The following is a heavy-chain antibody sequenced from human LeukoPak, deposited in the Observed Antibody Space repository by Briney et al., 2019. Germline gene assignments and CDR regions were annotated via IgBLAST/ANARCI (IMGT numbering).Heavy chain of an antibody. Sequence: GGSLRLSYAASGFTFSSYGMHWVRQAPGKGLEWVAFIRYDGSGKYYADSVKGRFTISRDNSKNTLYLQMNSLRAEDTAVYYCAKDLLHTALDYWGQGTLVTVSS. CDR3: AKDLLHTALDY. J-gene: IGHJ4*02. CDR2: IRYDGSGK. V-gene: IGHV3-30*02. D-gene: IGHD5-18*01. CDR1: GFTFSSYG.